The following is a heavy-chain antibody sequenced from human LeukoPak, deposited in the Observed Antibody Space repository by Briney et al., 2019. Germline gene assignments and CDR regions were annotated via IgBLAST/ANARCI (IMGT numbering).Heavy chain of an antibody. V-gene: IGHV3-20*01. CDR1: GFTFDDYG. J-gene: IGHJ4*02. Sequence: GGSLRLSCAASGFTFDDYGMSWVRQAPGKGLEWVSGINWNGGSTGYADSVKGRFTISRDNAKNSLYLQMNSLRAEDTALYHCAREDYGGNSGVNFDYWGQGTLVTVSS. D-gene: IGHD4-23*01. CDR3: AREDYGGNSGVNFDY. CDR2: INWNGGST.